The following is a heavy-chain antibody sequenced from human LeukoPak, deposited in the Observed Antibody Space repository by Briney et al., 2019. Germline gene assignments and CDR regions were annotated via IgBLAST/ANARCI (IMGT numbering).Heavy chain of an antibody. CDR2: IWYGGSNK. CDR3: AKDVWGGALDY. CDR1: GFTFSSYG. V-gene: IGHV3-30*02. Sequence: GGSLRLSCAASGFTFSSYGMHWVRQAPGKGLEWVAVIWYGGSNKYYADSVKGRFTISRDNSKNTLYLQMNSLRAEDTAVYYCAKDVWGGALDYWGQGTLVTVSS. J-gene: IGHJ4*02. D-gene: IGHD1-26*01.